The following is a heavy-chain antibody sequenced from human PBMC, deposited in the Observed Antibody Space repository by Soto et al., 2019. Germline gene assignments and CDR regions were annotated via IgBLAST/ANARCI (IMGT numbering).Heavy chain of an antibody. CDR2: IKSRTNGGST. J-gene: IGHJ5*02. CDR1: GFTFSNAW. CDR3: TTDDPINRS. V-gene: IGHV3-15*01. Sequence: GGSLRLSCAASGFTFSNAWMSWVRQAPGKGLEWVGRIKSRTNGGSTDYAAPVKGRFTISRDDSKNTLYLQMNSLRTEDTAVYYCTTDDPINRSWGQLSLVAVSS.